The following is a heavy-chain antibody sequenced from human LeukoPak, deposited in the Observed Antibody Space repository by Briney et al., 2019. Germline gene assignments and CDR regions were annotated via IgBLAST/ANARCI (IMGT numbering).Heavy chain of an antibody. CDR2: MNPNSGNT. J-gene: IGHJ4*02. CDR3: TRGHRGVFTVY. CDR1: GYTFTSYD. D-gene: IGHD3-3*01. Sequence: ASVKVSCKASGYTFTSYDVNWVRQATGQGPEWMGWMNPNSGNTGYAQKFQGRVTMTRNTSISTAYMELSSLRSEDTAVYYCTRGHRGVFTVYWGQGTLVTVSS. V-gene: IGHV1-8*01.